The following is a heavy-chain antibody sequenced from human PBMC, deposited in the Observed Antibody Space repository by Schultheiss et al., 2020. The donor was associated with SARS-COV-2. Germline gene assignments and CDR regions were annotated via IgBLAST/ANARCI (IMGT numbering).Heavy chain of an antibody. D-gene: IGHD3-16*01. CDR3: ARERLRSWGIDAFDI. V-gene: IGHV4-34*09. CDR2: IYYSGSI. J-gene: IGHJ3*02. Sequence: SETLSLTCAVYGGSFSGYYWSWIRQHPGKGLEWIGYIYYSGSIYYNPSLKSRVTISVDTSKNQFSLKLSSVTAADTAVYYCARERLRSWGIDAFDIWGQGTMVTVSS. CDR1: GGSFSGYY.